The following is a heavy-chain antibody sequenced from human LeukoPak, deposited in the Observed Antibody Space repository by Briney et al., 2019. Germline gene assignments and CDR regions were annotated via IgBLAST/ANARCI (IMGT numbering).Heavy chain of an antibody. D-gene: IGHD1-26*01. CDR3: ARDRNTGTYGLHFDVAFDI. Sequence: ASVKVSCKASGYNFPSYGITWVRQAPGQGGEGMGWVSVYNGNTNYARKLQGRVTMTTDTSTSTAFMELRSLRSDDTAVYYCARDRNTGTYGLHFDVAFDIWGQGTMVTVSS. J-gene: IGHJ3*02. CDR2: VSVYNGNT. CDR1: GYNFPSYG. V-gene: IGHV1-18*01.